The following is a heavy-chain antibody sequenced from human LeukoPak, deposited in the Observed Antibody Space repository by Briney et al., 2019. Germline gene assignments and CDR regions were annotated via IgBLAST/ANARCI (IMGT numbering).Heavy chain of an antibody. J-gene: IGHJ4*02. Sequence: SETLSLTCTVSGYSLSSGYYWGWIRQPPGKGLEWIGSIYHSGSTYYNPSLKSRVTISVDTSKNQFSLKLSSVTAADTAVYYCARVIGQRYFDYWGQGTLVTVSS. CDR3: ARVIGQRYFDY. V-gene: IGHV4-38-2*02. D-gene: IGHD6-25*01. CDR2: IYHSGST. CDR1: GYSLSSGYY.